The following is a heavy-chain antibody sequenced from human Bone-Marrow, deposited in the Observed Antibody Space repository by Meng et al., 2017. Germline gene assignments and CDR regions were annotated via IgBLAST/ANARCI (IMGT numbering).Heavy chain of an antibody. CDR2: FFYGRGA. CDR3: GRDQGRELINH. CDR1: GGSIRSSGYY. J-gene: IGHJ4*02. Sequence: QLQLQESGPGLVKPSETLSLTCTVSGGSIRSSGYYWGWVRQPPGKQLEFIGSFFYGRGAYYNPSLQSRVTISVDTSTNQLSLKVISVTAADTAVYYCGRDQGRELINHWGQGTLVTVSS. D-gene: IGHD1-7*01. V-gene: IGHV4-39*01.